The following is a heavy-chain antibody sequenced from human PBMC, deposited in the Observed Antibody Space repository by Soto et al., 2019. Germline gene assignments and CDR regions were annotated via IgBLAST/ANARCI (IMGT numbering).Heavy chain of an antibody. CDR3: ATSTRYGDYDY. Sequence: GGSLRLSCAASGFTFSSYAMHWVRQAPGKGLEWVAVISYDGSNKYYADSVKGRFTISRDNSKNTLYLQTNSLRAEDTAVYYCATSTRYGDYDYWGQGTLVTVSS. CDR2: ISYDGSNK. V-gene: IGHV3-30-3*01. CDR1: GFTFSSYA. D-gene: IGHD4-17*01. J-gene: IGHJ4*02.